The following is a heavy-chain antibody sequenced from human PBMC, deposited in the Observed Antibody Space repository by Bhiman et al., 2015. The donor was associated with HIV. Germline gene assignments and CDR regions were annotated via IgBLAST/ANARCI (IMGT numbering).Heavy chain of an antibody. CDR1: GFTFSNSW. V-gene: IGHV3-7*01. J-gene: IGHJ6*02. D-gene: IGHD3-10*01. CDR3: ARDQAREVNGMDV. CDR2: IKQDGSEK. Sequence: EVQLVESGGGLVQPGGSLRLSCVASGFTFSNSWMNWVRQTPGKGLEWVAIIKQDGSEKHYVDSVKGRFTISRDNAKNSLYLQMNSLRAEDTGVYNCARDQAREVNGMDVWGQGTTVTVSS.